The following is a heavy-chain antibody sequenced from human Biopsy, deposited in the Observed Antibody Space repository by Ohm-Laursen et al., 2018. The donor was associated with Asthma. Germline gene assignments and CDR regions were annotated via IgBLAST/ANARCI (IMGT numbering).Heavy chain of an antibody. D-gene: IGHD3-9*01. Sequence: ASVKVSCKASGYTFIGCHIHWMRQAPGQRLEWMGWVNTGNGDTKYSQKFQGRVTITRDTSASTAYMELRSLRSEDTATYYCARTYYDFLTGQVKDAFGVWGQGTMVTVSS. CDR2: VNTGNGDT. J-gene: IGHJ3*01. CDR3: ARTYYDFLTGQVKDAFGV. CDR1: GYTFIGCH. V-gene: IGHV1-3*04.